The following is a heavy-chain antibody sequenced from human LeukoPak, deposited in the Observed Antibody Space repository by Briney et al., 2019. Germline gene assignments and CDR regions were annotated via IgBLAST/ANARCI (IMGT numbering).Heavy chain of an antibody. Sequence: GGSLRLSCAASGFTFSSYAMSWVRQAPGKGLEWVSTISSSGGSTYYADSVKGRFTFSRDNSKNTLYLQMSSLRVEDTAVYYCARGADHGGSYYPDWGQGTRVTVSS. D-gene: IGHD3-10*01. V-gene: IGHV3-23*01. J-gene: IGHJ4*02. CDR2: ISSSGGST. CDR3: ARGADHGGSYYPD. CDR1: GFTFSSYA.